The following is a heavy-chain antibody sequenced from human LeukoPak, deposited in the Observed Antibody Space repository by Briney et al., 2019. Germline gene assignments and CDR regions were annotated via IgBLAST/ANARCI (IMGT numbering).Heavy chain of an antibody. Sequence: ASVKVSCKASGYTFTSYYMHWVRQAPGQGLEWMGWINPNSGGTNYAQKFQGRVTMTRDTSISTAYMELSRLRSDDTAVYYCARVVTAAHNWFDPWGQGTLVTVSS. CDR3: ARVVTAAHNWFDP. CDR2: INPNSGGT. V-gene: IGHV1-2*02. J-gene: IGHJ5*02. CDR1: GYTFTSYY. D-gene: IGHD2-21*02.